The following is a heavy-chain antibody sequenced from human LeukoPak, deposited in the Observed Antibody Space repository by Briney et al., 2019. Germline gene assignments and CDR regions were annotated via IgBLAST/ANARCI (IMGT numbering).Heavy chain of an antibody. Sequence: GGSLRLSCAASGFTFSSYSTNWVRQTPEKGLEWVANIKQDGNEKYYVDSVKGRFTISRDNAKNSLYLQMNSLRADDTAVYYCARDKIVGPTTLDYWGQGTLVTVSS. V-gene: IGHV3-7*01. CDR1: GFTFSSYS. CDR2: IKQDGNEK. D-gene: IGHD1-26*01. J-gene: IGHJ4*02. CDR3: ARDKIVGPTTLDY.